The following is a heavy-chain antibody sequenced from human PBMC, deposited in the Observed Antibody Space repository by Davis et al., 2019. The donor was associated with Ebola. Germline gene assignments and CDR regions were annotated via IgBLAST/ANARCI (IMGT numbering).Heavy chain of an antibody. CDR3: VRDAGWQRLDK. D-gene: IGHD4-23*01. CDR2: IKEDGSQK. CDR1: GFTFSDYY. V-gene: IGHV3-7*01. J-gene: IGHJ4*02. Sequence: GESLKISCAASGFTFSDYYMSWIRQAPGKGLEWLAHIKEDGSQKYYVDSVKGRFTISRDNAKTSLSLQMNSLGVEDTAVYYCVRDAGWQRLDKWGQGTLVTVSS.